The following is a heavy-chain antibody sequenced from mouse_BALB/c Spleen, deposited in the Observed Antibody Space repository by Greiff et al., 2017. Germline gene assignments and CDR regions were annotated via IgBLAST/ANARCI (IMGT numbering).Heavy chain of an antibody. CDR3: ARERSIYNGRAGFAY. Sequence: EVQLQQSGPELVKPGASVKVSCKASGYSFTAYNMYWVKQRHGKSLEWIGYIDTYNGGTSYNQKFKGKATLTVDKSSSTAFMHLNSLTSEDSADYYCARERSIYNGRAGFAYWGQGTLVTVSA. V-gene: IGHV1S135*01. D-gene: IGHD2-3*01. J-gene: IGHJ3*01. CDR1: GYSFTAYN. CDR2: IDTYNGGT.